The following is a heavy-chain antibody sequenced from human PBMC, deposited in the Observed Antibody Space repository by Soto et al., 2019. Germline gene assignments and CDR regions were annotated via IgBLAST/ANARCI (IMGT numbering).Heavy chain of an antibody. V-gene: IGHV3-23*01. CDR2: ISGSGGST. CDR1: GFTFSSYA. CDR3: AAVIEGPDNWFDA. Sequence: GGSLRLSCAASGFTFSSYAMSWVRQAPGKGLEWVSAISGSGGSTYYADSVKGRFTISRDNSKNTLYLQMNSLRAEDTAVYYSAAVIEGPDNWFDAWGQGSLITVS. J-gene: IGHJ5*02.